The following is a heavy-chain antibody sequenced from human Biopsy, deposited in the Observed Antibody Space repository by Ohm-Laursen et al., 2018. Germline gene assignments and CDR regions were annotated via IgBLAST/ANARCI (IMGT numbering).Heavy chain of an antibody. J-gene: IGHJ4*02. V-gene: IGHV1-69*13. CDR2: IIPMFGTA. D-gene: IGHD1-26*01. Sequence: EASVKVSCKASGGTFINYAISWVRQAPGQGLEWMGGIIPMFGTANYAQMFQGRVTISADESTSTSYVELSSLTTEDTAIYYCARGPHSGSHSCFDYWGRGTLVTVSS. CDR3: ARGPHSGSHSCFDY. CDR1: GGTFINYA.